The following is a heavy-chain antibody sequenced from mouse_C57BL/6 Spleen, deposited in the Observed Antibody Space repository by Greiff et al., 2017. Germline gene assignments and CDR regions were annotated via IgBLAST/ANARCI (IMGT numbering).Heavy chain of an antibody. CDR1: GFTFSNYW. V-gene: IGHV6-3*01. J-gene: IGHJ1*03. CDR2: ISLKSDNYAT. Sequence: EVKLEESGGGLVQPGGSMKLSCVASGFTFSNYWMNWVRQTPEKGLEWVAQISLKSDNYATHYAVSVKGRFTISRDDSKSSVYLQMNNLRAEYTRIYYCTARYGNDDWYFDVRGTGTTVTVSS. CDR3: TARYGNDDWYFDV. D-gene: IGHD2-2*01.